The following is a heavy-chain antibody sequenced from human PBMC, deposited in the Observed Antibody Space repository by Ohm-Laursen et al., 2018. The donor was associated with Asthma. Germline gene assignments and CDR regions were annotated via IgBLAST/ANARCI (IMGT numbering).Heavy chain of an antibody. Sequence: SLRLSCTASGFTVSPYDMNWVRQAPGKGLEWVSSISGSRGNTFYSDSVKGRFTISRDNAKNSLYLQMNSLRAEDTAVYYCARGGRTVTPVYWGQGTLVTVSS. V-gene: IGHV3-21*04. CDR3: ARGGRTVTPVY. CDR1: GFTVSPYD. D-gene: IGHD4-17*01. J-gene: IGHJ4*02. CDR2: ISGSRGNT.